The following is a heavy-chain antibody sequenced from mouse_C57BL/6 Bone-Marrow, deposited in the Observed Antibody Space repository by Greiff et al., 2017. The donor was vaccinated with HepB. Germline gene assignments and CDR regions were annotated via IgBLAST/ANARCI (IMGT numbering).Heavy chain of an antibody. CDR3: ARSLITTVVRAMDY. D-gene: IGHD1-1*01. Sequence: EVQLVESGGGLVQPGGSLSLSCAASGFTFTDYYMSWVRQPPGKALEWLGFIRNKANGYTTEYSASVKGRFTISRDNSQSILYLQMNALRAEDSATYYCARSLITTVVRAMDYWGQGTSVTVSS. V-gene: IGHV7-3*01. CDR2: IRNKANGYTT. CDR1: GFTFTDYY. J-gene: IGHJ4*01.